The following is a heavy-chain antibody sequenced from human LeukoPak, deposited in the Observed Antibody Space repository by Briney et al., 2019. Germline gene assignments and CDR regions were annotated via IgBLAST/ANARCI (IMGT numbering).Heavy chain of an antibody. CDR3: ARGPQKLRRERGDVAFDI. CDR2: VNHSGST. CDR1: GGSFSGSY. V-gene: IGHV4-34*01. D-gene: IGHD4-17*01. J-gene: IGHJ3*02. Sequence: PSETLSLTCAVYGGSFSGSYWSWIRQPPGKGLEWIGEVNHSGSTNYNPSLKSRVTISVDTSKNQFSLKMSSVTAADTAVYYCARGPQKLRRERGDVAFDIWGQGTMVTVSS.